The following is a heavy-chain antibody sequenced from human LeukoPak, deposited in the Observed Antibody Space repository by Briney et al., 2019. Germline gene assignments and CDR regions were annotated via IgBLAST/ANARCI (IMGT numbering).Heavy chain of an antibody. CDR2: INPNSGGT. V-gene: IGHV1-2*02. J-gene: IGHJ3*02. CDR1: GYTFTDYY. Sequence: ASVKVSCKASGYTFTDYYMHWVRQAPGQGLEWMGWINPNSGGTNYAQKFQGRVTMTEDTSTDTAYMELSSLRSEDTAVYYCATAPTDAFDIWGQGTMVTVSS. CDR3: ATAPTDAFDI.